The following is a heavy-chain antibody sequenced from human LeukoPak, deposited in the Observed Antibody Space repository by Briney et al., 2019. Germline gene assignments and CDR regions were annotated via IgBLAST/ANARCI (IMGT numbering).Heavy chain of an antibody. CDR3: ARDTLWGFQYYFDY. Sequence: PGGSLRLSCAASGFTFSSYWMSWVRQAPGKGLEWVANIKQDGSEKYYVDSVKGRFTISRDNAKNSLYLQMNSLRAEDTAVYYCARDTLWGFQYYFDYWGQGTLVTVSS. J-gene: IGHJ4*02. V-gene: IGHV3-7*01. CDR2: IKQDGSEK. CDR1: GFTFSSYW. D-gene: IGHD7-27*01.